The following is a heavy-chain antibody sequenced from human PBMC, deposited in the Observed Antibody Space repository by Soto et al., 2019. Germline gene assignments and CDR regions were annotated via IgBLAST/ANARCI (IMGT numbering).Heavy chain of an antibody. J-gene: IGHJ4*02. CDR1: VGAIKDYF. D-gene: IGHD3-9*01. Sequence: LSLTSTDPVGAIKDYFWSWLRQIAGQGLEGIGRIHRSGRTNYNRSLESRVTMSIDTPKNQYALKLNSPTAAHPGVFYRVRETPDWSIYWGYFDYWGQGALVTVSS. CDR2: IHRSGRT. CDR3: VRETPDWSIYWGYFDY. V-gene: IGHV4-4*07.